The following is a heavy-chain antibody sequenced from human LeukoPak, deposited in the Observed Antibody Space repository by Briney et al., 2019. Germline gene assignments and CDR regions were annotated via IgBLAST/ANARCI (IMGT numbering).Heavy chain of an antibody. V-gene: IGHV1-18*01. CDR3: ARDSSYGDYVAFDY. J-gene: IGHJ4*02. CDR1: GYTFTSYG. D-gene: IGHD4-17*01. Sequence: ASVKVSCKASGYTFTSYGISWVRQAPGQGLEGMGWISAYNGNTNYAQKLQGRVTMTTDTSTSTAYMELRSLRSDDTAVYYCARDSSYGDYVAFDYWGQGTLVTVSS. CDR2: ISAYNGNT.